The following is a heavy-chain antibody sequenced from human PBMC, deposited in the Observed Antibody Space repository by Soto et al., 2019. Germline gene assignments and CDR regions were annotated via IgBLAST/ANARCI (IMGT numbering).Heavy chain of an antibody. CDR1: GYTFTSYA. V-gene: IGHV1-3*01. CDR2: INAGNGNT. D-gene: IGHD2-21*02. J-gene: IGHJ4*02. CDR3: AREAAYCGGDCYSD. Sequence: RASVKVSCKASGYTFTSYAMHWVRQAPGQRLEWMGWINAGNGNTKYSQKFQGRVTITRDTSASTAYMELSSLRSEDTAVYYCAREAAYCGGDCYSDWGQGTLVTVSS.